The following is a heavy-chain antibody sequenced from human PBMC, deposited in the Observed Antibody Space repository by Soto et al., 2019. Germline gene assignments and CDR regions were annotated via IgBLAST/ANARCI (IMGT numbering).Heavy chain of an antibody. J-gene: IGHJ6*02. D-gene: IGHD2-2*01. CDR1: GGSFSGYY. Sequence: SETLSLTCAVYGGSFSGYYWSWIRQPPGKGLEWIGEINHSGSTNYNPSLKSRVTISVDTSKNQFSLKLSSVTAADTAVYYCARGRIVVVPAAGLGVGITYYYYGMDVWGQGTTVTVSS. CDR2: INHSGST. CDR3: ARGRIVVVPAAGLGVGITYYYYGMDV. V-gene: IGHV4-34*01.